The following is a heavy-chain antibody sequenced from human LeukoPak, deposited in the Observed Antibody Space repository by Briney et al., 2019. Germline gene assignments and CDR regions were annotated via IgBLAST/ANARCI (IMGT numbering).Heavy chain of an antibody. Sequence: SVKVSCKASGGTFSSYAISWVRQAPGQGLEWMGGIIPIFGTANYARKFQGRVTITADKSTSTAYMELSSLRSEDTAVYYCARPVYYDILTGYSGRNWFDPWGQGTLVTVSS. CDR1: GGTFSSYA. V-gene: IGHV1-69*06. D-gene: IGHD3-9*01. CDR3: ARPVYYDILTGYSGRNWFDP. J-gene: IGHJ5*02. CDR2: IIPIFGTA.